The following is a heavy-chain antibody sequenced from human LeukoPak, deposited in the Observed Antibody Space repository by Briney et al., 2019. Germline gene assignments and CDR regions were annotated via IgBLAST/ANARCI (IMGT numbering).Heavy chain of an antibody. D-gene: IGHD2-2*01. CDR1: GFTFSSYS. CDR2: ISSSSSTI. J-gene: IGHJ6*02. V-gene: IGHV3-48*01. CDR3: ARDGGIVVVPAARQDYYYYGMDV. Sequence: GGSLRLSCAASGFTFSSYSMNWVRQAPGKGLEWVSYISSSSSTIYYADSVKGRFTISRDNSKNTLYLQMNSLRAEDTAVYYCARDGGIVVVPAARQDYYYYGMDVWGQGTTVTVSS.